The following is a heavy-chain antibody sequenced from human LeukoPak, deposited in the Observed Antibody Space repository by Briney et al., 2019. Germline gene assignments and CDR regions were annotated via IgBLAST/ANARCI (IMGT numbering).Heavy chain of an antibody. J-gene: IGHJ6*02. CDR1: GDSVTTYY. CDR3: ARDGSNWSNDYYHGVDV. Sequence: SETLSLTCTVSGDSVTTYYWSWIRQPPGKGLERLGYIYYSGSATYNPSLKSRVTISVDTSKNQFSLKLSSVTAADTAVYYCARDGSNWSNDYYHGVDVWGQGTTVTVSS. CDR2: IYYSGSA. D-gene: IGHD4-11*01. V-gene: IGHV4-59*02.